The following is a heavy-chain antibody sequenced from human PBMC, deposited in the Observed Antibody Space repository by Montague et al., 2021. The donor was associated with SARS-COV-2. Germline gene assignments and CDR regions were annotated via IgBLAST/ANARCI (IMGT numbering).Heavy chain of an antibody. J-gene: IGHJ3*02. V-gene: IGHV2-70*11. CDR3: ARMRIAAAGSPFDI. CDR2: IDWDDDK. D-gene: IGHD6-13*01. CDR1: GFSLSTSGMC. Sequence: PALVKPTQTLTLTCTFSGFSLSTSGMCVSWIRQPPGKALEWLARIDWDDDKYYSTSLKTRLTISKDTSKNQVVLTMTNMGPVDTATYYCARMRIAAAGSPFDIWGQGTMVTVSS.